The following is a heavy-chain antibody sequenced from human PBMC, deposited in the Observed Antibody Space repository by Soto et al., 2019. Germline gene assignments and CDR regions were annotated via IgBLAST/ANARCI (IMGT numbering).Heavy chain of an antibody. CDR2: ISSNSAYI. CDR3: TRDASRDSSARGWFDP. V-gene: IGHV3-21*01. D-gene: IGHD6-13*01. CDR1: GFTFRSFT. Sequence: GGSLRLSCAASGFTFRSFTMNWVRQAPGKGLEWVSTISSNSAYIYYTDALRGRFTISRDNAKNSLHLQMNSLRAEDTAVYYCTRDASRDSSARGWFDPWGPGTLVTVLL. J-gene: IGHJ5*02.